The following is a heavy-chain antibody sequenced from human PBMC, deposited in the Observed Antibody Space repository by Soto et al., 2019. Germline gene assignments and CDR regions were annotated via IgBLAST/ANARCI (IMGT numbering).Heavy chain of an antibody. CDR2: VDYSGRT. Sequence: QVQLQESGPGLVRPSETLSLTCTVSGGSISSYYWTWIRQSPGMGVEWIGYVDYSGRTDYNPSLKCRGTVSVYTSKNPFSLRLRSVTAADTAKYYCARGRRSSGRHDAIDTWGQGTMVTVSS. V-gene: IGHV4-59*01. J-gene: IGHJ3*02. D-gene: IGHD1-26*01. CDR3: ARGRRSSGRHDAIDT. CDR1: GGSISSYY.